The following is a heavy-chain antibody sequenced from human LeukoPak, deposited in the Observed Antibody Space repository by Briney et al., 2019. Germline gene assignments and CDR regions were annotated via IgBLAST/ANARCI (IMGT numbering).Heavy chain of an antibody. V-gene: IGHV4-34*01. J-gene: IGHJ6*03. D-gene: IGHD5-18*01. CDR1: GGSFSGYH. CDR2: INHSEST. CDR3: ARTEESGYSYRYFVYYYYMDV. Sequence: AETLSLPCAVCGGSFSGYHWRWLRHPPGKALEWFGDINHSESTNYNAPLKSRVTISIDTSKNQFSLKMNSVTAADTAVLFCARTEESGYSYRYFVYYYYMDVWPKGTTVSV.